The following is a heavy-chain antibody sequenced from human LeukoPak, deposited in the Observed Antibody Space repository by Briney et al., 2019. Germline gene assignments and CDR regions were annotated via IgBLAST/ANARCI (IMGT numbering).Heavy chain of an antibody. CDR1: GGAISSYY. Sequence: PSETLSLTCTVSGGAISSYYWSWIRQPPGKGLEWIGYIYYSGSTNYNPSLKSRVTISVDTSKNQFSLKLSSVTAADTAVYYCARVIPSIAARAVGPYYFDYWGQGTLVTVSS. CDR2: IYYSGST. CDR3: ARVIPSIAARAVGPYYFDY. V-gene: IGHV4-59*01. D-gene: IGHD6-6*01. J-gene: IGHJ4*02.